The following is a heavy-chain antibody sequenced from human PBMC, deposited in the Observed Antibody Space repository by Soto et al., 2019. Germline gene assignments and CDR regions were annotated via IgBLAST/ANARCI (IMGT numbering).Heavy chain of an antibody. CDR3: ARTFDTITYYFDY. CDR2: ISFDGNII. J-gene: IGHJ4*02. V-gene: IGHV3-30-3*01. D-gene: IGHD3-9*01. Sequence: PGGSLRLSCAASDFSFSSYAMHWFRQAPGKGLEWLAVISFDGNIIQYADSVKGRFIISRDNSKNTLYLQMNSLRGDDTAVYYCARTFDTITYYFDYWGQGTLVTVSS. CDR1: DFSFSSYA.